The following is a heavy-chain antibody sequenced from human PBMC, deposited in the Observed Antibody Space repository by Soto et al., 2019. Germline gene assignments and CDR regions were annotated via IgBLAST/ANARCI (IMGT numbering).Heavy chain of an antibody. D-gene: IGHD6-6*01. CDR1: GFSLSTSGVD. Sequence: QITLKESGPTLVKPTQTLTLTCTFSGFSLSTSGVDVGWIRQPPGKALEWLALIYWDDDNRYKASLKSRLTIPNGTSRNQVVLTMTNMDPLDTATYYCARRRPYSNSPEYFFDYWGQGTLVTVSS. CDR3: ARRRPYSNSPEYFFDY. J-gene: IGHJ4*02. CDR2: IYWDDDN. V-gene: IGHV2-5*02.